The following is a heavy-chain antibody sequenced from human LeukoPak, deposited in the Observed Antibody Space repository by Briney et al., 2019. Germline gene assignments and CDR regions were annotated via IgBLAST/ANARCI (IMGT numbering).Heavy chain of an antibody. Sequence: SETLSLTCAVSGYSITSSSWWGWIRRPPGKGLEWIGYIYHSGTTYYNPSLKSRVTISVDKSKNQFSLKLNSVTAADTAVYYCMGADYGGHWGQGTLVTVSS. V-gene: IGHV4-28*01. CDR1: GYSITSSSW. D-gene: IGHD4-17*01. CDR2: IYHSGTT. CDR3: MGADYGGH. J-gene: IGHJ4*02.